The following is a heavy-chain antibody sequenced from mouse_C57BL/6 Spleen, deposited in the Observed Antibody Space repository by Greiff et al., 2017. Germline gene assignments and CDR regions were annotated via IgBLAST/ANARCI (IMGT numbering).Heavy chain of an antibody. V-gene: IGHV1-50*01. CDR1: GYTFTSYW. J-gene: IGHJ2*01. Sequence: QVQLQQPGAELVKPGASVKLSCKASGYTFTSYWMQWVKQRPGQGLEWIGEIDPSDSYTNYNQKFKGKATLTVDTSSSTAHMQLSSLTSEDSAVYYCARRGIITTVVPPFDYWGQGTTLTVSS. CDR3: ARRGIITTVVPPFDY. CDR2: IDPSDSYT. D-gene: IGHD1-1*01.